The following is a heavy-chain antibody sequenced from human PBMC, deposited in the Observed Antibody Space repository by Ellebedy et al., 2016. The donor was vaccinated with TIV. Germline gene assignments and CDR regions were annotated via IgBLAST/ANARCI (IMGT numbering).Heavy chain of an antibody. J-gene: IGHJ1*01. CDR2: VNTHKGNI. CDR3: TRDDRFSGTWYSAYFQY. CDR1: GYNLSNYG. Sequence: ASVKVSCXASGYNLSNYGISWVRQGPGQGLEWMGWVNTHKGNINYAPKFQGRVTMTIDTSTSTVYMELRSLASDDTAVYYCTRDDRFSGTWYSAYFQYWGQGTLVTVSS. V-gene: IGHV1-18*01. D-gene: IGHD1-26*01.